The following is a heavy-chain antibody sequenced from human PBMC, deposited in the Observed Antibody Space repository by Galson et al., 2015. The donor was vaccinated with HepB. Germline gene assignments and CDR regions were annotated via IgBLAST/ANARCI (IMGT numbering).Heavy chain of an antibody. V-gene: IGHV1-2*04. CDR3: ATASPIVVVPAANNWFDP. D-gene: IGHD2-2*01. CDR2: INPNSGGT. CDR1: GYTFTSYG. J-gene: IGHJ5*02. Sequence: SVKVSCKASGYTFTSYGISWVRQAPGQGLEWMGWINPNSGGTNYAQKFQGWVTMTRDTSISTAYMELSRLRSDDTAVYYCATASPIVVVPAANNWFDPWGQGTLVTVSS.